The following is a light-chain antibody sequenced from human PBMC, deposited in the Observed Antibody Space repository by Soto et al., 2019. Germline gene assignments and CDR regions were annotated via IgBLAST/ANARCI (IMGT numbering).Light chain of an antibody. J-gene: IGLJ1*01. V-gene: IGLV2-23*01. CDR1: SSDVGSYNH. CDR2: GGT. Sequence: QSALTQPASVSGSPGQSITISCTGSSSDVGSYNHVSWYVQYPGKAPKLMIYGGTKRPSGVSNRFSGSKSGNTASLTISGLQAEDEADYYCCSYAGTSTYVFGTGTKLTVL. CDR3: CSYAGTSTYV.